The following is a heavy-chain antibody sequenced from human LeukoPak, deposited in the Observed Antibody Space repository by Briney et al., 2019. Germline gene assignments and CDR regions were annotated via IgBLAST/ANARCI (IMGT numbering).Heavy chain of an antibody. V-gene: IGHV1-46*01. CDR3: ARATYCGGDCYFSLFDY. CDR2: INPSGGGT. D-gene: IGHD2-21*02. Sequence: GASVKVPCKASGYTFTSYYMHWVRQAPGQGLEWMGIINPSGGGTSYAQKFQGRVTMTRDTSTSTVYMELSSLRSEDTAVYYCARATYCGGDCYFSLFDYWGQGTLVTVSS. J-gene: IGHJ4*02. CDR1: GYTFTSYY.